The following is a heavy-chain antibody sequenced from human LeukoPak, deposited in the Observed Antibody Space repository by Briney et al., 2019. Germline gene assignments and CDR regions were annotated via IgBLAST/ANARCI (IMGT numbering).Heavy chain of an antibody. D-gene: IGHD3-10*01. J-gene: IGHJ6*02. Sequence: PSETLSLTCTVSGGSISTYYWSWLRQPPGKGLEWIGYIYYSGSTNYNPSLRSRVTISVDTSKNQFSLKLSSVTAADTAVYYCARSYYYGSGSYGMDVWGQGTTVTASS. CDR2: IYYSGST. CDR1: GGSISTYY. CDR3: ARSYYYGSGSYGMDV. V-gene: IGHV4-59*08.